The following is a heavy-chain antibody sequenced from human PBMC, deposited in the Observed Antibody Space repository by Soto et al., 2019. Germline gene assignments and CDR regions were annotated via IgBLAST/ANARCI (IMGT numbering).Heavy chain of an antibody. D-gene: IGHD6-6*01. CDR2: TYYSGRT. CDR3: ARGVRAARL. CDR1: GGSISGSTYY. V-gene: IGHV4-39*01. Sequence: SETLSLTCTVSGGSISGSTYYWGWIRQPPGKGLEYIGSTYYSGRTYYNPSLESRVTVSVDTSKNQFSLKLSSVTAADTAVYYCARGVRAARLWGQGTLVTSPQ. J-gene: IGHJ4*02.